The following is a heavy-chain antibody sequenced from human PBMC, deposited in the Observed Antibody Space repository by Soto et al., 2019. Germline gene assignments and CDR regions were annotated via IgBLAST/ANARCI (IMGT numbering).Heavy chain of an antibody. V-gene: IGHV4-39*01. Sequence: SETLSLTCTVSGGSISSSSYYWGWIRQPPGKGLEWIGSIYYSGSTYYNPSLKSRVTISVDTSKNQFSLKLSSVTAADTAVYYCARHSPPYSGSYYGHFDYWGQGTLVTVSS. CDR2: IYYSGST. CDR3: ARHSPPYSGSYYGHFDY. J-gene: IGHJ4*02. D-gene: IGHD1-26*01. CDR1: GGSISSSSYY.